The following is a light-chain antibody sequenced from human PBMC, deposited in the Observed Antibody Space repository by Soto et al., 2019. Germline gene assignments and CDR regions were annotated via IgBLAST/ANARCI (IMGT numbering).Light chain of an antibody. Sequence: QSVLSQPPATSGAPGQRATISCSGSSSNIGSNPVTWYQHVPGTAPKLLIYGDNLRPSGIPDRFSGSKSGTSASLAISGLQSEDEADYYCAAWDDSLNVYVFATGTKLTVL. CDR2: GDN. V-gene: IGLV1-44*01. CDR1: SSNIGSNP. CDR3: AAWDDSLNVYV. J-gene: IGLJ1*01.